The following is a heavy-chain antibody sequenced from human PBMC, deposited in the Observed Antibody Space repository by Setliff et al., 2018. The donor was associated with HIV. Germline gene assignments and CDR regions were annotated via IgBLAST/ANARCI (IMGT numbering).Heavy chain of an antibody. CDR3: ASQGNSGHGGQIEFDY. Sequence: ASVKVSCKASGYTFTSYGFNWVRQAPGQGLEWMGWISAYNGNTNYAQKLQGRVTMTTDTSTSTAYMELRSLRSDDTAVYYCASQGNSGHGGQIEFDYWGQGTLVTVSS. J-gene: IGHJ4*02. CDR1: GYTFTSYG. CDR2: ISAYNGNT. D-gene: IGHD1-26*01. V-gene: IGHV1-18*01.